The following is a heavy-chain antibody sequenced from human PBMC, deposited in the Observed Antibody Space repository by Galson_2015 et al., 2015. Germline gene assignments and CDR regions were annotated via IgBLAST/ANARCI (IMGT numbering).Heavy chain of an antibody. V-gene: IGHV4-39*07. J-gene: IGHJ4*02. CDR3: ARDLRVMGLRGYFDY. D-gene: IGHD3-10*01. CDR2: IYYSGST. Sequence: ETLSLTCTVSGGSISSSSDYWGWIRQPPGKGLEWIGRIYYSGSTYYNPSLKSQISISVDTSKNQFSLKLSSVTAADTAVYYCARDLRVMGLRGYFDYWGQGILVTVSS. CDR1: GGSISSSSDY.